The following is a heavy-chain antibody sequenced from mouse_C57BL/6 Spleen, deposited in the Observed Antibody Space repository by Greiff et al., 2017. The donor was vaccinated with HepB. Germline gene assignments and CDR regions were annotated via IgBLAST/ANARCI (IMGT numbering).Heavy chain of an antibody. CDR1: GYAFSSSW. CDR2: IYPGDGDT. CDR3: ARSGYGRVYWYFDV. D-gene: IGHD2-14*01. J-gene: IGHJ1*03. V-gene: IGHV1-82*01. Sequence: QVQLQQSGPELVKPGASVKISCKASGYAFSSSWMNWVKQRPGKGLEWIGRIYPGDGDTNYNGKFKGKATLTADKSSSTAYMQLSSLTSEDSAVYFCARSGYGRVYWYFDVWGTGTTVTVSS.